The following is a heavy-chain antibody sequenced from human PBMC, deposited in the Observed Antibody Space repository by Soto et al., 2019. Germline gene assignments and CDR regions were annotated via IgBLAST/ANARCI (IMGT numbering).Heavy chain of an antibody. D-gene: IGHD4-4*01. CDR1: GFTFSGYW. Sequence: QLVESGGGLVQPGGSLRLPCEASGFTFSGYWMSWVRQAPGKGLGWVADIKHDGSVQYYVDSVKGRFTISRDNAKKLLYLQMNGLRAEDTALYYCARATYSNAWYRFDLWGQGTLVTVSS. CDR2: IKHDGSVQ. J-gene: IGHJ4*02. V-gene: IGHV3-7*03. CDR3: ARATYSNAWYRFDL.